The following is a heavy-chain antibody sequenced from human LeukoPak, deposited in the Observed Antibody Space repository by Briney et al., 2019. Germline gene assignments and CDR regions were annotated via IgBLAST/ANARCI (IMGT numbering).Heavy chain of an antibody. CDR3: AYGDYVYY. J-gene: IGHJ4*02. CDR2: IRYDGSEK. V-gene: IGHV3-30*02. Sequence: GGSLRLSCAASAFTFLNYDMHWVRQAPGKGLEWVAFIRYDGSEKYYADSVKGRFTISRDNSKSTLYLQMNSLRAEDTAVYYCAYGDYVYYWGQGTLVTVSS. D-gene: IGHD4-17*01. CDR1: AFTFLNYD.